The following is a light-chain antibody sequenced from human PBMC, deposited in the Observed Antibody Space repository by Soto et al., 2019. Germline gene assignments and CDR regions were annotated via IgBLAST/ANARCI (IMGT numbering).Light chain of an antibody. CDR1: QDINNY. J-gene: IGKJ2*01. CDR3: QQCDNLPYT. CDR2: DAS. Sequence: DVLMTQSPSSLSASVGDRVTITCQASQDINNYLNWYQQKPGKAPKLLIYDASNLETGVPLRFSGSGSGTEFTFTISSLQLLDIATYYCQQCDNLPYTFGQGTKLEMK. V-gene: IGKV1-33*01.